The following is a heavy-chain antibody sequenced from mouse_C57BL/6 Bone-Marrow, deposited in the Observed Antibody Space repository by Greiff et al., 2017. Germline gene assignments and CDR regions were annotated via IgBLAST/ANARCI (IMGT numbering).Heavy chain of an antibody. D-gene: IGHD2-3*01. CDR3: ARKSGWLLPHAMDY. Sequence: QVHVKQSGPGLVQPSQSLSITCTVSGFSLTSYGVHWVRQSPGKGLEWLGVIWSGGSTDYNAAYISRMSISKDNSKSQVFFKMNSLHADDTAIYYCARKSGWLLPHAMDYWCQGTSVTVSS. CDR1: GFSLTSYG. CDR2: IWSGGST. J-gene: IGHJ4*01. V-gene: IGHV2-2*01.